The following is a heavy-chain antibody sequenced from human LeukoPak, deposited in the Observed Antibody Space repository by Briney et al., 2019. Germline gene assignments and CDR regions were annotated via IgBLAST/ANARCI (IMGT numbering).Heavy chain of an antibody. CDR3: AREVMVRGVIITLGNWFDP. Sequence: PSETLSLTCTVSGGSISSSSYYWGWIRQPPGKGLEWIGSIYYSGSTYYNPSLKSRVTISVDTSKNQFSLKLSSVTAADTAVYYCAREVMVRGVIITLGNWFDPWGQGTLVTVSS. D-gene: IGHD3-10*01. CDR1: GGSISSSSYY. J-gene: IGHJ5*02. V-gene: IGHV4-39*07. CDR2: IYYSGST.